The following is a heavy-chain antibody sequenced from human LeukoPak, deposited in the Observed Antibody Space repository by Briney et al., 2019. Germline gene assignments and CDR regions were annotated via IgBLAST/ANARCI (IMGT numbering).Heavy chain of an antibody. D-gene: IGHD3-3*01. Sequence: ASVKVSCKASGYTFTSYYMHWVRQAPGQGLEWMGIISTSGGSTSYAQKFQGRVTMTRDTSTRIVYMELSSLRSEDTAVYYCARERGYDFWSGYLFDYWGQGTLVTVSS. CDR3: ARERGYDFWSGYLFDY. CDR1: GYTFTSYY. V-gene: IGHV1-46*01. CDR2: ISTSGGST. J-gene: IGHJ4*02.